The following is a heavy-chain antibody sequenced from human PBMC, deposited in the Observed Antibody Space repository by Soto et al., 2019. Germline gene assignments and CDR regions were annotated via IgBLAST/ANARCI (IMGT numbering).Heavy chain of an antibody. CDR1: GFTFSSYT. Sequence: PGGSLRLSCAASGFTFSSYTMSWVRQAPGKGLEWVSGVSGTGTRTYYADSVKGRFTISRDNSESTLSLQMNSLRDEDTAVYYCARDRGGGSIFGGHYGMDVWGQGTTVTVSS. CDR2: VSGTGTRT. CDR3: ARDRGGGSIFGGHYGMDV. V-gene: IGHV3-23*01. J-gene: IGHJ6*02. D-gene: IGHD3-3*01.